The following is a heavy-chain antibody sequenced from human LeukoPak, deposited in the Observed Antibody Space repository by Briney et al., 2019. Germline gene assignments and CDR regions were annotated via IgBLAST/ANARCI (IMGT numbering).Heavy chain of an antibody. J-gene: IGHJ4*02. CDR3: ARDRGSPNSYGDAFDS. CDR2: ISYDGRNK. Sequence: GRSLRLSCAASGFTFSHYAVHWVRQAPGKGLEWVSVISYDGRNKYYADSVKGRFAISRDNSQNTLYLQMTSLKLEDTALYYCARDRGSPNSYGDAFDSWGQGTLVTVSS. D-gene: IGHD3-10*01. CDR1: GFTFSHYA. V-gene: IGHV3-30*09.